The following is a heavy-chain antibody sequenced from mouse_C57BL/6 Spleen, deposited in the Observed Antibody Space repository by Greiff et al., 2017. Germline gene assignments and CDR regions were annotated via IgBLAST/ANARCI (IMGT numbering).Heavy chain of an antibody. D-gene: IGHD1-1*01. CDR1: GFNIKDYY. Sequence: EVQLQQSGAELVKPGASVKLSCTASGFNIKDYYMHWVKQRTEQGLEWIGRIDPEDGETKYAPKFQGKATITADTSSNTANLQLSSLTSEDTAVYYCARGGDYYGSDYFDYWGQGTTLTVSS. J-gene: IGHJ2*01. CDR2: IDPEDGET. V-gene: IGHV14-2*01. CDR3: ARGGDYYGSDYFDY.